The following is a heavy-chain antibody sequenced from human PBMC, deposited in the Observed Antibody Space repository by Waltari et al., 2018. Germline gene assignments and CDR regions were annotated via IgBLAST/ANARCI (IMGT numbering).Heavy chain of an antibody. CDR1: GFTFSSYW. CDR3: APEYGDYEVGAN. V-gene: IGHV3-74*01. Sequence: EVQLVESGGGLVQPGGSLRLSCAASGFTFSSYWMHWVRQAPGKGLVWVSRINSDGSSTSYADSVKGRFTISRDNAKNTLYLQMNSLRAEDTAVYYCAPEYGDYEVGANWGQGTLVTVSS. D-gene: IGHD4-17*01. J-gene: IGHJ4*02. CDR2: INSDGSST.